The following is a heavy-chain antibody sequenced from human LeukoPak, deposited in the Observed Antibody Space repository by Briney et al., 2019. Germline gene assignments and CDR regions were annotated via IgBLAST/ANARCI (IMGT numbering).Heavy chain of an antibody. J-gene: IGHJ4*02. CDR2: IWYDGSNK. V-gene: IGHV3-33*06. CDR1: GFTFSSYG. D-gene: IGHD6-13*01. CDR3: AKDRGDRYSSSWYYDY. Sequence: GGSLRLSCAASGFTFSSYGMHWVRQAPGKGLEWVAVIWYDGSNKYYAESVKGRFTISRDNSKNTLYLQMNSLRAEDTAVYYCAKDRGDRYSSSWYYDYWGQGTLVTVSS.